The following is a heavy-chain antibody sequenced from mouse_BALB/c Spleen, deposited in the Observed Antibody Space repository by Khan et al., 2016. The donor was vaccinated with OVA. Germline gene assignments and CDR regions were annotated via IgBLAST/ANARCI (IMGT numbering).Heavy chain of an antibody. CDR2: ISSDGTYT. CDR1: GFTFSVYS. V-gene: IGHV5-6*01. CDR3: ASHLTGSFAY. Sequence: EVQVVESGGDLVKPGGSLKLSCAASGFTFSVYSMSWVRQTPDKRLEWVATISSDGTYTYYPDSVTGRFTISRDNAKNTLFLQMISLKSEDTAMYYCASHLTGSFAYWGQGTLVTVSA. D-gene: IGHD4-1*01. J-gene: IGHJ3*01.